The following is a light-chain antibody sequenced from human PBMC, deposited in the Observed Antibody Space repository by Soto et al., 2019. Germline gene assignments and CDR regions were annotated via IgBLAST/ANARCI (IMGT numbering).Light chain of an antibody. CDR1: SGDVGNYNL. Sequence: QSALTQPASVSGSPGQSITISCSGVSGDVGNYNLVSWYQQYPGKAPALLIYEDDNRPSGVSNRFSGSKSDSTASLTISGLQAEDEADYYCCLYLGGTSVFGGGTQLTVL. V-gene: IGLV2-23*01. J-gene: IGLJ7*01. CDR3: CLYLGGTSV. CDR2: EDD.